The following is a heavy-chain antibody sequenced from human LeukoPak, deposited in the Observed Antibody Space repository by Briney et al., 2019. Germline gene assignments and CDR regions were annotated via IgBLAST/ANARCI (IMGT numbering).Heavy chain of an antibody. V-gene: IGHV3-43*01. CDR3: AKGTYYYGSGSYLDY. CDR2: ISWDGSSS. Sequence: GGSLRLSCAASGFTFDDYTMHWVRHGPGKGLEWVSLISWDGSSSYYADSVKGRFTISRDNSTNSLYLQMNSLRTEDTAFYYCAKGTYYYGSGSYLDYWGQGALVTVSS. J-gene: IGHJ4*02. CDR1: GFTFDDYT. D-gene: IGHD3-10*01.